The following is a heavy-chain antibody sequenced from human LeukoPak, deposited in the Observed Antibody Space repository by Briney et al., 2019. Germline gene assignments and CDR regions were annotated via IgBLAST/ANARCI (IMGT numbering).Heavy chain of an antibody. D-gene: IGHD2-8*02. J-gene: IGHJ4*02. CDR1: GFTFDDYA. V-gene: IGHV3-9*01. Sequence: GRSLRLSCAASGFTFDDYAMHWVRQAPGKGLEWVSGISWNSGSIGYADSVKGRFTISRDNAKNSLYLQMNSLRAEDTALYYCAKAQAWSRKSFDYWGQGTLVTVSP. CDR3: AKAQAWSRKSFDY. CDR2: ISWNSGSI.